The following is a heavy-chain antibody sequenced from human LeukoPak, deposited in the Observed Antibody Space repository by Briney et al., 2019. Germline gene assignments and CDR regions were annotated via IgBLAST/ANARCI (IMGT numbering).Heavy chain of an antibody. CDR3: ARDYQFDFWSGYYIGGFGY. CDR2: INHSGNT. Sequence: PSETLSLTCAVYGGSFSGYYWSWIRQPPGKGLEWIGEINHSGNTNYNPSLKSRVTISVDTSKNQFSLKLSSVTAADTAVYYCARDYQFDFWSGYYIGGFGYWGQGTLVTVSS. V-gene: IGHV4-34*01. J-gene: IGHJ4*02. CDR1: GGSFSGYY. D-gene: IGHD3-3*01.